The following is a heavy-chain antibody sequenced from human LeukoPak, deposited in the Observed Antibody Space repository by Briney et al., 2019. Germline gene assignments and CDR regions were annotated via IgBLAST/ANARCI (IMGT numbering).Heavy chain of an antibody. CDR1: GGSISSGGYS. D-gene: IGHD3-9*01. Sequence: SETLSLTSAVSGGSISSGGYSWSWIRQPPGKGLEWIGYIYHSGSTYYNPSLKSRVTISVDRSKNQFSLKLSSVTAADTAVYYCARDLYDILTGYYEPHAFDIWGQGTMVTVSS. CDR2: IYHSGST. V-gene: IGHV4-30-2*01. J-gene: IGHJ3*02. CDR3: ARDLYDILTGYYEPHAFDI.